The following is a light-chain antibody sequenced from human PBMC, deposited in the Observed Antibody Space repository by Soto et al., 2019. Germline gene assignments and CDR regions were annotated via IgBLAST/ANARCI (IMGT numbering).Light chain of an antibody. Sequence: QSALTQPASVSGSPGQSITISCTGTSSDVGSYNLVSWYQQHPGNAPKLMIYEVSKRPSGVSNRYSGCMSGNTSSLTISGLQAEDEAYYYCCSYAGSSSVVVGGGTTLTVL. CDR2: EVS. CDR1: SSDVGSYNL. CDR3: CSYAGSSSVV. V-gene: IGLV2-23*02. J-gene: IGLJ2*01.